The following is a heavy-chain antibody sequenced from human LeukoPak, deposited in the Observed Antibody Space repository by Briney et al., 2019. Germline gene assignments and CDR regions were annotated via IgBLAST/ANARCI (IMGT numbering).Heavy chain of an antibody. D-gene: IGHD3-9*01. J-gene: IGHJ5*02. Sequence: GGSLRLSCAASGFTFRNYVIHWVRQAPGKGLEWVAVTSSDLNVKLYADSVKGRFTISRDNAKNSLYLQMNSLRAEDTAVYYCARDYTGYFPWGQGTLVIVSS. V-gene: IGHV3-30-3*01. CDR2: TSSDLNVK. CDR3: ARDYTGYFP. CDR1: GFTFRNYV.